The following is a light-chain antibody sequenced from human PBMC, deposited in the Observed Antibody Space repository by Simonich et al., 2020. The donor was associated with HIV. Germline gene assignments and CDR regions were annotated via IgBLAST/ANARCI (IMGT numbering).Light chain of an antibody. V-gene: IGKV3-20*01. CDR1: QSVSSSY. CDR3: QQHSASSVT. Sequence: EIVLTQSPGTLSLSPGERATLSCRASQSVSSSYFDWHQQKPVQTPRLRIYGATSTATGTTDRLSGSGSGADFTLTISRLEPEDFAVYYCQQHSASSVTFGQGTRLEIK. CDR2: GAT. J-gene: IGKJ5*01.